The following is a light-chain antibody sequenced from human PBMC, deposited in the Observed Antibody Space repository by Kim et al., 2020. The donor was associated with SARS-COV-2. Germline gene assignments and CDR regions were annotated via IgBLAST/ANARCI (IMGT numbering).Light chain of an antibody. CDR2: QDS. Sequence: VSPGHTASITCSGDKLGDKYACWYQQKPGQSPGLVIYQDSKRPSGIPERFSGSNSGNTATLTISGTQAMDEADYYCQAWDSSTVVFGGGTQLTVL. J-gene: IGLJ2*01. CDR3: QAWDSSTVV. CDR1: KLGDKY. V-gene: IGLV3-1*01.